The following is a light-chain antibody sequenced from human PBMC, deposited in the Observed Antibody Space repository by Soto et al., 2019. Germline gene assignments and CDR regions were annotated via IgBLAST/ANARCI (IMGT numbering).Light chain of an antibody. CDR1: SSDVGGYNY. V-gene: IGLV2-11*01. Sequence: QSVLTQPRSVSGSPGQSVTISCTGTSSDVGGYNYVSWFQQYPGKAPKLMIYDVFNRPSGVSNRFSGSKSGNTASLTISGLQAEDEADYYCSSFAGSHSVFGGGTKVTVL. J-gene: IGLJ2*01. CDR2: DVF. CDR3: SSFAGSHSV.